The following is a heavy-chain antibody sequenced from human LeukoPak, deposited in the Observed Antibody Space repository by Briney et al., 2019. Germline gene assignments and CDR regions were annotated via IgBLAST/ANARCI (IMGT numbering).Heavy chain of an antibody. V-gene: IGHV3-20*04. CDR2: INWNGGST. Sequence: GGSLRLSCAASGFTFDDYGMSWVRQAPGKGLEWVSGINWNGGSTGYADSVKGRFTISRDNAKNSLYLQMNSLRAEDTALYYCARDPFYTDYGDSDWFDPWGQGTLVTVPS. J-gene: IGHJ5*02. D-gene: IGHD4-17*01. CDR1: GFTFDDYG. CDR3: ARDPFYTDYGDSDWFDP.